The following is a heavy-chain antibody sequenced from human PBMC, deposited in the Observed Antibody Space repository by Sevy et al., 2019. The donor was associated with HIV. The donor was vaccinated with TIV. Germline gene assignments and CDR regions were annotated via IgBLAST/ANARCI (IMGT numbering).Heavy chain of an antibody. V-gene: IGHV3-30*18. CDR2: ISYHGRDK. Sequence: GGSLRPSCVVSGISFTTSGMHWVRQAPGKGLEWVAVISYHGRDKFYAESVKGRSTISRDNSKNMLYLQMNSLRAEDTAVYYCAKDFTGYNGMDVWGQGTKVTVSS. D-gene: IGHD3-9*01. J-gene: IGHJ6*02. CDR3: AKDFTGYNGMDV. CDR1: GISFTTSG.